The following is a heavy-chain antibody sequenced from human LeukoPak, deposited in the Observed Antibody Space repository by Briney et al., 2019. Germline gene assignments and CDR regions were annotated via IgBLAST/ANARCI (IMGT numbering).Heavy chain of an antibody. Sequence: SPSETLSLTCSVSGGSISNYYWSWVRQPPGKGLEWIGYIYYSGSTNYNPSLKSRVTISVDTSKNQFSLKLSSVTAADTAVYYCARDLGYSGNYGAFDIWGQGTMVTVSS. J-gene: IGHJ3*02. CDR1: GGSISNYY. V-gene: IGHV4-59*01. CDR2: IYYSGST. CDR3: ARDLGYSGNYGAFDI. D-gene: IGHD1-26*01.